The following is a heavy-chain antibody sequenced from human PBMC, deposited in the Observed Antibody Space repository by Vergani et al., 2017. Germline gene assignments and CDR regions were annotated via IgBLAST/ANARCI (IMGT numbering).Heavy chain of an antibody. CDR3: VKDHPVFDE. J-gene: IGHJ4*02. CDR1: GFPFSTYG. CDR2: IQKDGIDK. Sequence: QVQLVESGGGVVQPGESLRLSCAASGFPFSTYGMDWVRQAPGKGLEWVAFIQKDGIDKFYADSVRGRFTISRDISKNTLYLEMNSLSAGDTALYHCVKDHPVFDEWGRGTLVSVS. V-gene: IGHV3-30*02.